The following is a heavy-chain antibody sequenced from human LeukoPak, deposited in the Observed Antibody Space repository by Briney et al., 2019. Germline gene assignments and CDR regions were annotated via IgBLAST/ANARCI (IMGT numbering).Heavy chain of an antibody. Sequence: PSETLSLTCTASGGSISSSSYYWGWIRQPPGKGLEWIGSIYYSGSTYYNPSLKSRVTISVDTSKNQFSLKLSSVTAADTAVYYCARPYDSSGYLGYFDYWGQGTLVTVSS. CDR2: IYYSGST. CDR3: ARPYDSSGYLGYFDY. D-gene: IGHD3-22*01. V-gene: IGHV4-39*07. CDR1: GGSISSSSYY. J-gene: IGHJ4*02.